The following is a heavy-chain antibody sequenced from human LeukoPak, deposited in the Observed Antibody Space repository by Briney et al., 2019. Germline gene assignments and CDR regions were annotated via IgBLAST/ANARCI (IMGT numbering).Heavy chain of an antibody. D-gene: IGHD1-26*01. J-gene: IGHJ4*02. CDR1: GGSISSSSYY. Sequence: PSETLSLTCTVSGGSISSSSYYWGWIRQPPGKGLEWIGSIYYSGSTYYNPSLKSRVTISVDTSKNQFSLKLSSVTAADTAVYYCARAYYKGGNYDYWGQGTLVTVSS. V-gene: IGHV4-39*07. CDR3: ARAYYKGGNYDY. CDR2: IYYSGST.